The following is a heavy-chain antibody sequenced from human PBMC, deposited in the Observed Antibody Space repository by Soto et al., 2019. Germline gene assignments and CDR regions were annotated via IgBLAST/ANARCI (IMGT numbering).Heavy chain of an antibody. D-gene: IGHD3-22*01. Sequence: QVQLVQSGAEVKKPGASVKVSCKASGYTFTSYYMHWVRQAPGQGLEWMGIINPSGGSTSYAQKFQGRVTMTRDTSTSIVYMELSSLRSEDTAVYYCARDHPLYYYDSSGYYPLDSWGQGTLVTVSS. V-gene: IGHV1-46*01. CDR1: GYTFTSYY. J-gene: IGHJ5*01. CDR2: INPSGGST. CDR3: ARDHPLYYYDSSGYYPLDS.